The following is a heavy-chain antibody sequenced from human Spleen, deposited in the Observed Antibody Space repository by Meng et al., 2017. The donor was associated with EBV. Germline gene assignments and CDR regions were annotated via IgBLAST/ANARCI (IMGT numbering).Heavy chain of an antibody. Sequence: QITLKESGPTLVKPTQTLPLTCTFSGFSLTSGVGVGWIRQPPGEALEWLALIHWDDEERFSPYLDSRLTITKDTSKNEVVLTMTNMDPVDTATYYCARRLKYTNWLFDFWGPGTLVTVSS. CDR3: ARRLKYTNWLFDF. V-gene: IGHV2-5*02. CDR1: GFSLTSGVG. D-gene: IGHD1-1*01. J-gene: IGHJ4*02. CDR2: IHWDDEE.